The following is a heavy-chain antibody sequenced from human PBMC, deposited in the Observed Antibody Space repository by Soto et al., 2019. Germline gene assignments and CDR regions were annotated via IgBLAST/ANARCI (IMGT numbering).Heavy chain of an antibody. V-gene: IGHV3-64*01. Sequence: PGGSLRLSCAAPGCTFSSYAMHWVRQAPGKGLEYVSAISSNGGSTYYANSVKGRFTISRDNSKNTLYLQIGSLRAEDMAVYYCASARPIVVVPAATLFHAFDIWGQGTMVTVSS. CDR1: GCTFSSYA. J-gene: IGHJ3*02. D-gene: IGHD2-2*01. CDR3: ASARPIVVVPAATLFHAFDI. CDR2: ISSNGGST.